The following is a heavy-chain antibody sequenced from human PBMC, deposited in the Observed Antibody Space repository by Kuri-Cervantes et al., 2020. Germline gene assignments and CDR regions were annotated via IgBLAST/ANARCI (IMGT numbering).Heavy chain of an antibody. CDR2: ISYDGSNK. Sequence: GESLKISCAASGFTFSSYAMHWVRQAPGKGLEWVAVISYDGSNKYYADSVKGRFTISRDNSKNTLYLQMNSLRAEDTAVYYCARDTIFGTDYWGQGTLVTVSS. CDR1: GFTFSSYA. CDR3: ARDTIFGTDY. D-gene: IGHD3-3*01. J-gene: IGHJ4*02. V-gene: IGHV3-30*01.